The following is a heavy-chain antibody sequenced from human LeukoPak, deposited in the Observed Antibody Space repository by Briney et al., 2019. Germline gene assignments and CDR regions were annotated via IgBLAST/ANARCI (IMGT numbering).Heavy chain of an antibody. V-gene: IGHV3-9*01. Sequence: GGSLRLSYAASGFTFDDYAMHWVRQAPGKGLEWVSGLSWNSGSIGYADSVKGRFTISRDNAKNSLYLQMNSLRAEDTAVYYCARHPSNFFDSSGYFGCFDPWGQGTLVTVSS. J-gene: IGHJ5*02. D-gene: IGHD3-22*01. CDR3: ARHPSNFFDSSGYFGCFDP. CDR1: GFTFDDYA. CDR2: LSWNSGSI.